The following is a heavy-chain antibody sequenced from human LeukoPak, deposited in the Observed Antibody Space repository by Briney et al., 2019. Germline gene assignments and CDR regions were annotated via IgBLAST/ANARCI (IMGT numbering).Heavy chain of an antibody. Sequence: SETLSLTCTVSGGSISNGDYYWSWIRQPPGKGLEWIGYIYYSGSTYYNPSLKSRVTISVDTSKNQFSLKLSSVTAADTAVYYCARAAAAILVNYWGQGTLVTVSS. CDR2: IYYSGST. D-gene: IGHD6-13*01. CDR1: GGSISNGDYY. CDR3: ARAAAAILVNY. V-gene: IGHV4-30-4*01. J-gene: IGHJ4*02.